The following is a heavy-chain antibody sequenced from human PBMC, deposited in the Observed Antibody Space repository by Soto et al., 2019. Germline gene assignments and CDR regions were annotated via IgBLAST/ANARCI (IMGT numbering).Heavy chain of an antibody. D-gene: IGHD4-17*01. J-gene: IGHJ4*02. CDR2: IYSGGST. CDR3: ARSGQDYGDAYDY. CDR1: GFTVSSNY. Sequence: PGGSLRLSCAASGFTVSSNYMSWVRQAPGKGLEWVSVIYSGGSTYYADSVKGRFTISRDNSKNTLYLQMNSLRAEDTAVYYCARSGQDYGDAYDYWGQGTLVTVSS. V-gene: IGHV3-53*01.